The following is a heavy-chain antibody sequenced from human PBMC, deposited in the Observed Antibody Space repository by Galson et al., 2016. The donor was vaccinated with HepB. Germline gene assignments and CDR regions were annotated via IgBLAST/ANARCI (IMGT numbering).Heavy chain of an antibody. CDR2: ITPAGDAT. V-gene: IGHV3-23*01. J-gene: IGHJ4*02. D-gene: IGHD2-21*01. CDR3: AKAKLVVGSAYEY. CDR1: GFTFHSYT. Sequence: SLRLSCAASGFTFHSYTMGWVRPAPGKGLQWVSDITPAGDATYYAEPVTGRFTISRDNSRNTLYLQMNSLRVEDTAVYYCAKAKLVVGSAYEYWGQGTLVTVSS.